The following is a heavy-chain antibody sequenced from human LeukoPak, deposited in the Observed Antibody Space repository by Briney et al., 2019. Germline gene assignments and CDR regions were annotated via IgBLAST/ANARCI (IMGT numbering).Heavy chain of an antibody. D-gene: IGHD1-26*01. CDR1: GFTFSSYW. CDR2: INSDGSST. J-gene: IGHJ4*02. Sequence: PGGSLRLSCAASGFTFSSYWMHWVRQAPGKGLVWVSRINSDGSSTSYADSVKGRFTNSRDNSKNTLYLQMNSLGAEDTAVYYCAKTMGAIDHDYWGQGTLVTVSS. CDR3: AKTMGAIDHDY. V-gene: IGHV3-74*01.